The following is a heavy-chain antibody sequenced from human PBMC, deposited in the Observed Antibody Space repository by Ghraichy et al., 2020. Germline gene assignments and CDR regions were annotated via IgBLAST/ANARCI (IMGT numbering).Heavy chain of an antibody. CDR2: IYYSGST. J-gene: IGHJ5*02. V-gene: IGHV4-39*01. CDR1: GVSISSSSYY. CDR3: ATYYDSTGYYRNWFDP. D-gene: IGHD3-22*01. Sequence: SQTLSLTCTVSGVSISSSSYYWGWIRQPPGKGLEWIGSIYYSGSTYYNPSLKSRVTIFVDTSKNQFSLRLSSVTAADTAVYYCATYYDSTGYYRNWFDPWGQGTLVTVSS.